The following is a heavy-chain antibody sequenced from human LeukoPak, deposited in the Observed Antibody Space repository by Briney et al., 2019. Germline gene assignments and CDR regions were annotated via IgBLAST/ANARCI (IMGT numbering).Heavy chain of an antibody. V-gene: IGHV4-34*01. CDR3: ARRSPLYGSGSYYLGY. Sequence: SETLSLTCAGYGGSFSGYYWSWIRQPPGKGLEWIGEINHSGSTNYNPSLKSRVTISVDTSKNQFSLKLSSVTAADTAVYYCARRSPLYGSGSYYLGYWGQGTLVTVSS. D-gene: IGHD3-10*01. J-gene: IGHJ4*02. CDR1: GGSFSGYY. CDR2: INHSGST.